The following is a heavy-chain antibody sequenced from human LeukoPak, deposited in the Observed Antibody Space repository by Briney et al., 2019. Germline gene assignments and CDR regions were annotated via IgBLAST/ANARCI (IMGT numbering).Heavy chain of an antibody. D-gene: IGHD1-1*01. CDR3: TAGTGRSDFDY. J-gene: IGHJ4*02. CDR2: IKFKIDGETT. CDR1: GITFNNAW. Sequence: KTGGSLRLSCRTSGITFNNAWMSWVGQAPGKGLEWVGRIKFKIDGETTDYAAPVKGRFTVSSDDSKDTLYLQMNSLKTEDTAVYYCTAGTGRSDFDYWGQGTLVTVSS. V-gene: IGHV3-15*01.